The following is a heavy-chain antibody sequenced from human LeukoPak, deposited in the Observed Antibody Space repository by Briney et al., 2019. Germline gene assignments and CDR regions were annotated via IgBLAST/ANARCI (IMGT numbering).Heavy chain of an antibody. CDR3: ARERPYYDFWSALSSYNWFDP. Sequence: SETLSLTCTVSGGSISSYDWSWIRQPAGKGLEWIGRIYTSGSTNYNPSLKSRVTMSVDTSKNQFSLKLSSVTAADTAVYYCARERPYYDFWSALSSYNWFDPWGQGTLVTVSS. D-gene: IGHD3-3*01. CDR1: GGSISSYD. V-gene: IGHV4-4*07. CDR2: IYTSGST. J-gene: IGHJ5*02.